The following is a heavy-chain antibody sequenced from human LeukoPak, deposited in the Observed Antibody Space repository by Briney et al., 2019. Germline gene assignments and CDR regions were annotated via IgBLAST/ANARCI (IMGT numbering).Heavy chain of an antibody. CDR1: GVTFRSYG. D-gene: IGHD5-12*01. J-gene: IGHJ1*01. Sequence: GGSLGLSCAASGVTFRSYGVQWLRQAPGKALEWVADISYDGSNKHYADSVKGRLTISRDNAKNTLYPQMNSLRGQDTAVFYCAKVVYSGCSFWGQG. V-gene: IGHV3-30*18. CDR3: AKVVYSGCSF. CDR2: ISYDGSNK.